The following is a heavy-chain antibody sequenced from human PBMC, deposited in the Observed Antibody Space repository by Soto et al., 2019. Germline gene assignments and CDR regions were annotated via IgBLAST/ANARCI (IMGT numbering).Heavy chain of an antibody. J-gene: IGHJ4*02. V-gene: IGHV3-30*18. CDR3: AKDRDLTY. Sequence: SLRLSCAASGFTFSSYGMHWVRQAPGKGLEWVAVISHDGSNKYYADSVKGRFTISRDNSKNTLYLQMNSLRAEDTAVYYCAKDRDLTYWGQGTLVTVSS. CDR2: ISHDGSNK. CDR1: GFTFSSYG.